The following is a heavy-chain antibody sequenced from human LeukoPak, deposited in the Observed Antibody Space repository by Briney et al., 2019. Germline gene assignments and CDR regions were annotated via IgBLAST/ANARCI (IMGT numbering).Heavy chain of an antibody. Sequence: PSETLSLTCAVYGGSFSGYYWSWIRQPPGKGLEWIGYIYYSGSTNYNPSLKSRVTISVDTSKNQFSLKLSSVTAADTAVYYCARGDGSGSYYSLYYFYYMDVWGKGTTVTISS. D-gene: IGHD3-10*01. V-gene: IGHV4-59*01. J-gene: IGHJ6*03. CDR1: GGSFSGYY. CDR2: IYYSGST. CDR3: ARGDGSGSYYSLYYFYYMDV.